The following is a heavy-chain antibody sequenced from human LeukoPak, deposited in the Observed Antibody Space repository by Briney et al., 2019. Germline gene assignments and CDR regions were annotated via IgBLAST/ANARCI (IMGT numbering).Heavy chain of an antibody. CDR2: INHSGST. CDR3: ARGKVFNYYGRDV. Sequence: SETLSLTCAVYGGSFSGYYWSWIRQPPGKGLEWIGEINHSGSTNYNPSLKSRVTISVDTSKNQFSLKLSSVTAADTAVYYCARGKVFNYYGRDVWGQGTTVTVSS. V-gene: IGHV4-34*01. J-gene: IGHJ6*02. CDR1: GGSFSGYY.